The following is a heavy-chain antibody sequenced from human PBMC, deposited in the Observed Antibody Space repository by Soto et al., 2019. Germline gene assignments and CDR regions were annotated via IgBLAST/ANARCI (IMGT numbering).Heavy chain of an antibody. CDR2: IVVGSGNT. D-gene: IGHD3-22*01. Sequence: SVKVSCKASGFTFTNSAVQWVRQARGQRLEWIGWIVVGSGNTNYAQKFQERVTITRDMSTSTAYMELNSLRAEDTAVYYCARGDYYDSSGPFSDAFDIWGQGTMVTVSS. J-gene: IGHJ3*02. CDR3: ARGDYYDSSGPFSDAFDI. V-gene: IGHV1-58*01. CDR1: GFTFTNSA.